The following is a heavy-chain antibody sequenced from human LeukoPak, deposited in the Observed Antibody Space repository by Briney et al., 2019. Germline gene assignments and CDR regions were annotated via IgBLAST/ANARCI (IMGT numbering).Heavy chain of an antibody. D-gene: IGHD3-22*01. J-gene: IGHJ3*02. Sequence: PSETLSLTCAVYGGSFSGYYWTWIRQAPGKGLEWIGEINHRGNTNYNPSLESRVTISIDTSKNHFSLNLSSVTAADTAVYYCAKSNGYGLIDIWGQGTMVTVSS. V-gene: IGHV4-34*01. CDR3: AKSNGYGLIDI. CDR2: INHRGNT. CDR1: GGSFSGYY.